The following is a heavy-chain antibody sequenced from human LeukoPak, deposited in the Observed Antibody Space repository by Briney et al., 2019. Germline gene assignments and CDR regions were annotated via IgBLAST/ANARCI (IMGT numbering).Heavy chain of an antibody. D-gene: IGHD1-26*01. CDR1: GGSISSYY. Sequence: SETLSLTCTVSGGSISSYYWSWIRQPPGKGLEWIGYIYYSGSTNYNPSLKSRVTISVDTSKNQFSLKLSSVTAADTAVYYCARSGSYYDWYFDLWGRGTLVTVSS. J-gene: IGHJ2*01. V-gene: IGHV4-59*01. CDR2: IYYSGST. CDR3: ARSGSYYDWYFDL.